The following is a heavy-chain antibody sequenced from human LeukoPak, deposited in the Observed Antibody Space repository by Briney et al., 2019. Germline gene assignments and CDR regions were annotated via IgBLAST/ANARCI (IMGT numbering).Heavy chain of an antibody. Sequence: DPGGSLRLSCAASGFSFTIYAMSWVRQAPGKGLEWVSAISPGGDTIYYLDSVKGRFTISRDNSKNTLHLQMNSLRAEDTAVYYCARRATVVGPAPFDHWGQGTLVTVSS. CDR3: ARRATVVGPAPFDH. J-gene: IGHJ4*02. CDR2: ISPGGDTI. V-gene: IGHV3-23*01. D-gene: IGHD4-23*01. CDR1: GFSFTIYA.